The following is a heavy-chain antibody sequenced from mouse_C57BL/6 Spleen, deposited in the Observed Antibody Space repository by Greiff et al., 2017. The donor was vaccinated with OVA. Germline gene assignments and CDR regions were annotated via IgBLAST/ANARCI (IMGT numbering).Heavy chain of an antibody. CDR3: TRDPSTVVATLWYFDV. Sequence: EVKLVESGEGLVKPGGSLKLSCAASGFTFSSYAMSWVRQTPEKRLEWVAYISSGGDYIYYADTVKGRFTISRDNARNTLYLQMSSLKSEDTAMYYCTRDPSTVVATLWYFDVWGTGTTVTVSS. CDR1: GFTFSSYA. CDR2: ISSGGDYI. D-gene: IGHD1-1*01. V-gene: IGHV5-9-1*02. J-gene: IGHJ1*03.